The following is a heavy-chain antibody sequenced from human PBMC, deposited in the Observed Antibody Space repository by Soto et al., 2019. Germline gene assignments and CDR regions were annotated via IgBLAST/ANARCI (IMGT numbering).Heavy chain of an antibody. D-gene: IGHD3-3*01. CDR3: AKDLWEVFGAPFDY. V-gene: IGHV3-23*01. CDR1: GFTFNNYA. CDR2: ISAAGGST. J-gene: IGHJ4*02. Sequence: GGSLRLSCAASGFTFNNYAMNWVRQAPGKGLEWVAAISAAGGSTYYADSVKGRFTISRDNSKNTLYLQMNSLRAEDTAVYYCAKDLWEVFGAPFDYWGQGTLVTVSS.